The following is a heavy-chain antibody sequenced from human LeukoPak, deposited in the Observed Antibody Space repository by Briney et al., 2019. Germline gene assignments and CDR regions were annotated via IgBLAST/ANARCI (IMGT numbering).Heavy chain of an antibody. CDR3: ARDFYYYDSSGYYCDY. D-gene: IGHD3-22*01. CDR2: ISAYNGNT. CDR1: GYSFPSYG. V-gene: IGHV1-18*01. Sequence: GASVKVSCKAAGYSFPSYGISWVRQAPGQGLEWMGWISAYNGNTNYAQKLQGRVTMTTDTSTSTAYMELRSLRSDDTAVYYCARDFYYYDSSGYYCDYWGQGTLVTVSS. J-gene: IGHJ4*02.